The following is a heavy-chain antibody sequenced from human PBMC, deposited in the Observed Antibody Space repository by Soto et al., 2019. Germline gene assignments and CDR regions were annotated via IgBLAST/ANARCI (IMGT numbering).Heavy chain of an antibody. Sequence: QVQLQQWGAGLLKPSETLSLTCAVYGGFVTSGSYYWSWIRQPPGKGLEWIGEMSHSGGTHFNPSPKRRITIFVNTSENQVPPEMGSLTAADPALVYWARVERGTATTVVDAFDIWGPGTMVTVSS. CDR1: GGFVTSGSYY. CDR2: MSHSGGT. CDR3: ARVERGTATTVVDAFDI. V-gene: IGHV4-34*01. J-gene: IGHJ3*02. D-gene: IGHD1-1*01.